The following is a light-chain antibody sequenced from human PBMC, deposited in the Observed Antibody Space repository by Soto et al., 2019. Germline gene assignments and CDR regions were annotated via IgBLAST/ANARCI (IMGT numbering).Light chain of an antibody. CDR2: EVL. CDR3: SAYTARSTLV. Sequence: QSALTQPASVSGYAGQSITISCSGTLRDVGAYNLVSWYQQHPGTAPKLIIYEVLNRPSGISSRFSGSRSGNTASLTISGLQPEDEGDYYCSAYTARSTLVFGGGTKLTVL. CDR1: LRDVGAYNL. V-gene: IGLV2-14*01. J-gene: IGLJ3*02.